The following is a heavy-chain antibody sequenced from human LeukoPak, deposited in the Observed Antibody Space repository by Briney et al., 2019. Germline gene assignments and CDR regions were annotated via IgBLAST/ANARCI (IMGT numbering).Heavy chain of an antibody. D-gene: IGHD2-15*01. CDR1: GFTFNTYV. CDR2: INGGGSNT. V-gene: IGHV3-23*01. Sequence: GGSLRLSCAASGFTFNTYVMSWVRQAPGKGLEWVSAINGGGSNTYYADSVKGRFTISRDNSKNMVYLQMNNLRAEDTAVYYCAKSVVVITFRFDDWGQGALVTVSS. J-gene: IGHJ4*02. CDR3: AKSVVVITFRFDD.